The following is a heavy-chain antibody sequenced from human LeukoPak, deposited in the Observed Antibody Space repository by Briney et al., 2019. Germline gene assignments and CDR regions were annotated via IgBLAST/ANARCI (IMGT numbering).Heavy chain of an antibody. V-gene: IGHV4-39*07. J-gene: IGHJ6*02. CDR1: GGSITSSSHY. CDR3: ARGLRRNYYYYYGMDV. Sequence: SETRSLTCTVSGGSITSSSHYWGWIRQPPGKGLEWIGSIYYSGDTYYNPSLKSRVTISVDTSKNQFSLKLSSVTAADTAVYYCARGLRRNYYYYYGMDVWGQGTTVTASS. CDR2: IYYSGDT. D-gene: IGHD5/OR15-5a*01.